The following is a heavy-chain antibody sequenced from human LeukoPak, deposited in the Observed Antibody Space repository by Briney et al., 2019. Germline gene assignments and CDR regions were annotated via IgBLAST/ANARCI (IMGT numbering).Heavy chain of an antibody. CDR3: AAGVDFRIDY. Sequence: GGSLRLSCAASGFTFDDYAMHWVRQAPGKGLEWVSGITWNSGIIGYADSVKGRFTISRDNAKYSLYLQMNSLRAEDMAFYYCAAGVDFRIDYWGQGSLVTVSS. V-gene: IGHV3-9*03. D-gene: IGHD3-10*01. CDR1: GFTFDDYA. CDR2: ITWNSGII. J-gene: IGHJ4*02.